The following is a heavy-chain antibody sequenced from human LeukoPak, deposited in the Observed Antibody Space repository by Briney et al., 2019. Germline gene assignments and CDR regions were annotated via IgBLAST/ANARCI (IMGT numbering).Heavy chain of an antibody. D-gene: IGHD6-19*01. CDR3: ARLRHHYSSGWFGEARGEFDY. CDR2: INHSGST. CDR1: GGSFSGYY. V-gene: IGHV4-34*01. J-gene: IGHJ4*02. Sequence: SETLSLTCAVYGGSFSGYYWSWIRQPPGKGLEWIGEINHSGSTNYNPSLKSRVTISVDTSKNQFSLKLSSVTAADTAVYYCARLRHHYSSGWFGEARGEFDYWGQGTLVTVSS.